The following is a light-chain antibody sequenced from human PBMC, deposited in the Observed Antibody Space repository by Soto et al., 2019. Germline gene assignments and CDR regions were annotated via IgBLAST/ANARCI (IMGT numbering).Light chain of an antibody. V-gene: IGLV2-14*01. CDR3: SSFTSSSTLV. J-gene: IGLJ2*01. Sequence: QSVLTQPASVSGSPGRSSTISCTGTSSDVGGYNYVSWFQQHPGKAPKLMIYDVSNRPSGISNRFSASKSGNTASLTISGLQAEDEADYYCSSFTSSSTLVFGGGTKVTVL. CDR1: SSDVGGYNY. CDR2: DVS.